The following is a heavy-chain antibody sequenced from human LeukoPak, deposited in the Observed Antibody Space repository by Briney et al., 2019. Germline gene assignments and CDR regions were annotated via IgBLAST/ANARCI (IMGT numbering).Heavy chain of an antibody. D-gene: IGHD3-22*01. CDR1: GGSISSGDYY. CDR3: ARGVRRSGYYDY. V-gene: IGHV4-30-4*01. Sequence: PSQTLSLTCTVSGGSISSGDYYWSRVRQPPGKGLEWIGYIYYRGSTSYNPSLKSRVTMSVDTSKNQFSLNLNSVTAADTAVYYCARGVRRSGYYDYWGQGTLVAVSS. CDR2: IYYRGST. J-gene: IGHJ4*02.